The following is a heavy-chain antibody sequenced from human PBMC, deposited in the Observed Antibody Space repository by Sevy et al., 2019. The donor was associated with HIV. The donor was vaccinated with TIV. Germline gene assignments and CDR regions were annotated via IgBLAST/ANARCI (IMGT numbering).Heavy chain of an antibody. J-gene: IGHJ3*01. CDR2: IFQSGAT. CDR1: GGSINSGGYS. CDR3: ARGRVGDSSSWYGPFDV. D-gene: IGHD6-13*01. Sequence: SETLSLTCAVSGGSINSGGYSWSWIRQPPGKGLEWIGYIFQSGATYYIPSLQSRVSISVDMSKNQFSLNLRSVTAADTAVYYCARGRVGDSSSWYGPFDVWGQGTMVTVSS. V-gene: IGHV4-30-2*01.